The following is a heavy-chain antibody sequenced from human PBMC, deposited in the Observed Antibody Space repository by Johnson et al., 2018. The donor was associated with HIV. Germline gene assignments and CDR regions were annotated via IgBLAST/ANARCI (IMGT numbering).Heavy chain of an antibody. V-gene: IGHV3-33*06. CDR2: IWYDGINK. CDR1: GFTFSSYG. Sequence: VQLVESGGGVVQPGRSLRLSCAASGFTFSSYGIHWVRQAPGKGLEWVAVIWYDGINKYYADSVKGRFTISRDNSKNTLYLQMNSLRAEDTAVYYCAKESSSSSRRNAFDIWGQGTMVIVS. CDR3: AKESSSSSRRNAFDI. J-gene: IGHJ3*02. D-gene: IGHD6-6*01.